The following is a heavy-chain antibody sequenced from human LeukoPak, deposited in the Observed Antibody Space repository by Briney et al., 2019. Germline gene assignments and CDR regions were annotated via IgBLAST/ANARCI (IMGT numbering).Heavy chain of an antibody. CDR2: IIPILGVA. CDR1: GGTFSSYA. D-gene: IGHD3-22*01. CDR3: ARDGGSGYATSDNWFDP. V-gene: IGHV1-69*04. J-gene: IGHJ5*02. Sequence: SVKVSCKASGGTFSSYAISWVRRAPGHGLEWMGRIIPILGVADSAQKFQRRVTITADTSTSTAYMELSSLRSEDTAVYHCARDGGSGYATSDNWFDPWGQGTNVTGSS.